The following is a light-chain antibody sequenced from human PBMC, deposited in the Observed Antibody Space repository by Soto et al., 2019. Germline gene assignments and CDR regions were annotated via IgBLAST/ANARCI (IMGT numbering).Light chain of an antibody. V-gene: IGKV3-15*01. CDR3: QQYNNWLWT. CDR1: QSVGSY. CDR2: GAS. J-gene: IGKJ5*01. Sequence: EIVMTQSPRPLFLSPWERATLSRRASQSVGSYLAWYLQKPGQAPRLLIYGASTRAAGIPARFSGSGSGTEFTLTISSLQSEDFAVYYCQQYNNWLWTFGQGTRLEIK.